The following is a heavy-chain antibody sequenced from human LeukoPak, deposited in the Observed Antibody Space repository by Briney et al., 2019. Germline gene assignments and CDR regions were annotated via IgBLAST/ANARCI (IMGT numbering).Heavy chain of an antibody. V-gene: IGHV1-69*05. D-gene: IGHD3-3*02. CDR1: GGTFSSYA. Sequence: SVKVSCKASGGTFSSYAISWVRQAPGQGLEWMGGIIPIFGTANYAQKFQGRVTITTDESTSTAYKELSSLRSEDTAVYYCATTFLGKSWFDPWGQGTLVTVSS. J-gene: IGHJ5*02. CDR3: ATTFLGKSWFDP. CDR2: IIPIFGTA.